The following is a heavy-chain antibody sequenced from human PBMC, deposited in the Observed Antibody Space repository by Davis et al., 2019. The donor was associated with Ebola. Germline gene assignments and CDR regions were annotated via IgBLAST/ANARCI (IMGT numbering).Heavy chain of an antibody. CDR2: IFTGDSDT. CDR1: GYSFTNYW. V-gene: IGHV5-51*01. J-gene: IGHJ3*02. D-gene: IGHD1-20*01. CDR3: ATLRRTITGMDDGFDI. Sequence: GESLKISCKGSGYSFTNYWIAWVRQMPGKGLEWMGIIFTGDSDTRYRPSFRGQVTISADKSIKTAFLQWSSLKASDTAMYYCATLRRTITGMDDGFDIWGQGTMVTVSS.